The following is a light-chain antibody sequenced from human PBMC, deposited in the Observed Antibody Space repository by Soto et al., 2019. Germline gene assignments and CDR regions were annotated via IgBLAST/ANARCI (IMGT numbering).Light chain of an antibody. CDR1: QSVSSRN. J-gene: IGKJ1*01. CDR3: QQYGNSPRT. CDR2: LAS. V-gene: IGKV3-20*01. Sequence: EIVLTQSPGTLSLSPGDRATLSCRASQSVSSRNLAWYQQKPGQPPRLLIYLASTRATGIPDRFSGSGSGTDFTLTISRLQPEDFAVYYCQQYGNSPRTFGQGTKVEVK.